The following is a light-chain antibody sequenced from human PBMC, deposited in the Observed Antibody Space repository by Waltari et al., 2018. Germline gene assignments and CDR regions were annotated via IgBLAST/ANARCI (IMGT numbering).Light chain of an antibody. CDR3: SSYRTTTTRL. CDR1: SSDVGGYNY. CDR2: DVS. J-gene: IGLJ2*01. Sequence: QPALTQPPSVSGSPGQSIPISCPGTSSDVGGYNYVSWSQQHPAKAPNPIIYDVSGRPSGVSTRFSGSKSGNTASLTISGLQAEDEADYYCSSYRTTTTRLFGGGTKVTVL. V-gene: IGLV2-14*03.